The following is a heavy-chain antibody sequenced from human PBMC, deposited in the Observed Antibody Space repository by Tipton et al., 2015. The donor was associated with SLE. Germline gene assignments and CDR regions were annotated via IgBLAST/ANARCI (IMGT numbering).Heavy chain of an antibody. Sequence: TLSLTCAVYGGSFSGYYWSWIRQPPGKGLEWIGEINHSGSTNYNPSLKSRVTISVDTSKNQFSLKLNSVTAADTAVYYCASPGRPFDYWGQGTLVTVSS. CDR1: GGSFSGYY. V-gene: IGHV4-34*01. CDR3: ASPGRPFDY. CDR2: INHSGST. J-gene: IGHJ4*02.